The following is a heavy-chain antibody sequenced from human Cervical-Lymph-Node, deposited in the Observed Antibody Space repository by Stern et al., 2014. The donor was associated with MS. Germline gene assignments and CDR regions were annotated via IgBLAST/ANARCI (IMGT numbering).Heavy chain of an antibody. D-gene: IGHD5-24*01. V-gene: IGHV4-59*01. CDR1: GGPISSYY. J-gene: IGHJ4*02. CDR2: IYYSGST. Sequence: VQLVESGPGLVKPSETLSLTCTVSGGPISSYYWSWIRQPPGKGLEWIGYIYYSGSTNSNPSLKSRVTISEDTSKNQFSLKLSSVTAADTAVYYCARGLGGWLQPYFDYWGQGTLVTVSS. CDR3: ARGLGGWLQPYFDY.